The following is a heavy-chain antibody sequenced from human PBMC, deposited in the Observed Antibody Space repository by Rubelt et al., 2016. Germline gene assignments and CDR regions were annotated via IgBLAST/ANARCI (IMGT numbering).Heavy chain of an antibody. D-gene: IGHD3-10*01. J-gene: IGHJ5*02. CDR1: GYSFTSYW. CDR3: ARIPGSGSSEINWFDP. V-gene: IGHV5-10-1*03. CDR2: IDPSDSYT. Sequence: EVQLVQSGAEVKKPGESLRISCKGSGYSFTSYWISWVRQMPGKGLEWMGRIDPSDSYTTYSPSFQGHVTISADNAISTAYLQWRSLKASDTAMYYCARIPGSGSSEINWFDPWGQGTLVTVSS.